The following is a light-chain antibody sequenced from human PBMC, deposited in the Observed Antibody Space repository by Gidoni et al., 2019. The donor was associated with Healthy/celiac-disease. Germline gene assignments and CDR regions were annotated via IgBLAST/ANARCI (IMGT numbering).Light chain of an antibody. CDR3: QHSYSTPWT. CDR1: QSISSY. V-gene: IGKV1-39*01. Sequence: DIHMTQSPSSLSASVGDRVTITCRASQSISSYLNWYQQKPGKAPKLLIYAASCLQSGVPSRFSGSGSGTDCTLTISSLQPEDFATYYCQHSYSTPWTFGQXTKVGIK. J-gene: IGKJ1*01. CDR2: AAS.